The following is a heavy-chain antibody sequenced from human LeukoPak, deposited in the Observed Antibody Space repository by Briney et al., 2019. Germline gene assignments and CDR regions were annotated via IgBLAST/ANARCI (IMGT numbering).Heavy chain of an antibody. Sequence: GGSLRLSCAASGFTFSSYSMNWVRQAPGKGLEWVSSISNDGKYIYYADSVKGRFTISRDDAKRSLYLQMNSLRAEDTAVYYCARDGELGSPADAFDIWGQGTMVTVSS. D-gene: IGHD1-26*01. V-gene: IGHV3-21*01. CDR3: ARDGELGSPADAFDI. CDR1: GFTFSSYS. CDR2: ISNDGKYI. J-gene: IGHJ3*02.